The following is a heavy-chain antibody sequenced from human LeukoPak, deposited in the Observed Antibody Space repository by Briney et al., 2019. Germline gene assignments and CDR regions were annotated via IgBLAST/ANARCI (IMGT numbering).Heavy chain of an antibody. CDR2: TDTSGRYV. V-gene: IGHV3-21*06. CDR1: GFTVSRNY. D-gene: IGHD3-10*01. CDR3: ARGRGITLLRGVAMSDGFDI. Sequence: GGSLRLSCAASGFTVSRNYMTWVRQAPGKGLEWVSFTDTSGRYVYYGDSVKGRFTISRDNAKNLLFLQMNGLRAEDTALYYCARGRGITLLRGVAMSDGFDIWGQGAMVAVSS. J-gene: IGHJ3*02.